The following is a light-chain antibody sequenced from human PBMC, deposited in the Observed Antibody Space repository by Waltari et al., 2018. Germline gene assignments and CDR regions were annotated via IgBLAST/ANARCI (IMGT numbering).Light chain of an antibody. CDR2: EVS. J-gene: IGLJ2*01. Sequence: QSALTQPPSASGSPGQSVTISCTGTSSDVGGYNFVSWYQQHPGKAPTLMIYEVSERPSVVPDRFSGSKSGNTASLTVSGLQTEDESDYYCSSYAGSMTLVFGGGTKLTVL. CDR1: SSDVGGYNF. CDR3: SSYAGSMTLV. V-gene: IGLV2-8*01.